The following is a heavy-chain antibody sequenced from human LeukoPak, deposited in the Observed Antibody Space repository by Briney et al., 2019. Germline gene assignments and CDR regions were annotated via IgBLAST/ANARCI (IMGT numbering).Heavy chain of an antibody. CDR3: AKDPSDSYYFDD. J-gene: IGHJ4*02. Sequence: GGSLRLSCAASGFTFSSCAMNWVRQAPMKGLEWVSSISASGGSTDYADSVKGRLTISRDNSKNTLYLQMHSLRAEDTAVYYCAKDPSDSYYFDDWGQGTLVTVSS. CDR1: GFTFSSCA. CDR2: ISASGGST. D-gene: IGHD2-21*02. V-gene: IGHV3-23*01.